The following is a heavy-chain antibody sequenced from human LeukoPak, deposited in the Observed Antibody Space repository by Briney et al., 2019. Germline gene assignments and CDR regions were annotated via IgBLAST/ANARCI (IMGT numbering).Heavy chain of an antibody. CDR1: GGSISSYY. D-gene: IGHD6-25*01. V-gene: IGHV4-59*01. CDR2: IYHTGST. CDR3: ARRGRNSSGWQDYL. Sequence: PSETLSLTCTVSGGSISSYYWSWIRQPPGKGLQWIANIYHTGSTNYNPSLSSRVTISIDTAKNQFSLKLTSVTAADTAVYYCARRGRNSSGWQDYLWGQGTLVTVSS. J-gene: IGHJ4*02.